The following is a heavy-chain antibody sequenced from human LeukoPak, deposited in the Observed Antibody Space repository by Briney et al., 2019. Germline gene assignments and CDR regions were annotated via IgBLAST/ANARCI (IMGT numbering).Heavy chain of an antibody. J-gene: IGHJ4*02. CDR3: ARDFLAPDHGDPY. Sequence: PGGSLRLSCAASGFTFSSYWMSWVRQAPGKGLEWVANIKQDGSEKYYVDSVKGRFTISRDNAKNSLYLQMNSLRAEDTAVYYCARDFLAPDHGDPYWGQGTLVTVSS. CDR2: IKQDGSEK. D-gene: IGHD4-17*01. V-gene: IGHV3-7*01. CDR1: GFTFSSYW.